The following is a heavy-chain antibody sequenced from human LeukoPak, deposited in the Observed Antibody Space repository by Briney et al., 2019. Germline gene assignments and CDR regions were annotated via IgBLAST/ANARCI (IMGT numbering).Heavy chain of an antibody. J-gene: IGHJ3*02. V-gene: IGHV4-39*01. D-gene: IGHD2-2*01. CDR1: GDSISSSNYY. CDR3: ARRQSSTGAFDI. Sequence: PSETLSLTCTVSGDSISSSNYYWGWIRQPPGKGLEWIGSFYSSEITHYNPSLKSRVTISVDTSKNQFSLRLTSVTAADTAVYYCARRQSSTGAFDIWGQGTMVTVSS. CDR2: FYSSEIT.